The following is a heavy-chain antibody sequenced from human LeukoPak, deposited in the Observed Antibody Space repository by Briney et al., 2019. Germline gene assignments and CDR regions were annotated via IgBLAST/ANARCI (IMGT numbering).Heavy chain of an antibody. CDR3: ARVGRYCSSTSCYYYYYMDV. V-gene: IGHV3-66*02. D-gene: IGHD2-2*01. CDR1: GFTVSSNY. CDR2: IYSGGST. J-gene: IGHJ6*03. Sequence: GGSLRLSCAASGFTVSSNYMTWVRQAPGKGLEWVSVIYSGGSTYYADSVKGRFTLSRDNSMNTLYLQMNILRPEDTAVYYCARVGRYCSSTSCYYYYYMDVWGKGTTVTVSS.